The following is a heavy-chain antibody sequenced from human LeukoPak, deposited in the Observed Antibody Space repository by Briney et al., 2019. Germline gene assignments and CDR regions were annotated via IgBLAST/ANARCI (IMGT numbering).Heavy chain of an antibody. CDR3: ARDFFPDIVVVPAAISYYMDV. J-gene: IGHJ6*03. Sequence: ASVKVSCKASGYTFTGYYMHWVRQAPGQGLEWMGWINPNSGGTNYAQKFQGRVTMTRDTSISTAYMELSRLRSDDTAVYYCARDFFPDIVVVPAAISYYMDVWGKGTTVTVSS. CDR1: GYTFTGYY. CDR2: INPNSGGT. V-gene: IGHV1-2*02. D-gene: IGHD2-2*01.